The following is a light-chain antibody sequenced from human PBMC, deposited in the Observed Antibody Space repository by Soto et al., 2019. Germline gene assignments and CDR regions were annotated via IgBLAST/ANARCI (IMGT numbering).Light chain of an antibody. CDR3: QQSYATVST. V-gene: IGKV1-39*01. Sequence: DIQMTQPPSSLSTSVGDRVTITCRAGQGISTFLNWYQQKPGKAPRLLIYAASRLQSGVPARFSGSGAETDFTLTITSLQPEDFGIYYCQQSYATVSTFGGGTKVDIK. CDR2: AAS. J-gene: IGKJ4*01. CDR1: QGISTF.